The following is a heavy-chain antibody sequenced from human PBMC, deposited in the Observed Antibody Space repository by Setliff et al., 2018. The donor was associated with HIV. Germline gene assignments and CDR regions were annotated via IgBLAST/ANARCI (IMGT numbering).Heavy chain of an antibody. V-gene: IGHV4-39*01. D-gene: IGHD6-19*01. Sequence: SLTSGHYYWGWIRQPPGKGLEWIGNILGGRNTYYNPSLKSRVIISVDTSRNQFSLNLRSVTAADTAVYYCARPHSGRGGGAWFDPWGQGILVTVS. CDR1: SLTSGHYY. J-gene: IGHJ5*02. CDR3: ARPHSGRGGGAWFDP. CDR2: ILGGRNT.